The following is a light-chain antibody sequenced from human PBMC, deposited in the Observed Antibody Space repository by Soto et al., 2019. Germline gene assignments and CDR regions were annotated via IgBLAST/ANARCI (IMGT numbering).Light chain of an antibody. CDR1: QSLVHRDGIAY. J-gene: IGKJ1*01. CDR3: MQPLETPQT. CDR2: KVS. Sequence: DIVMTQSPLSLPVTLWQPASISCWSYQSLVHRDGIAYFSWFQQRPGRSPRRLIYKVSTRASGVPARFSGSGSGTDFALKISRVEAEDVGVYYCMQPLETPQTFGQGTKVDIK. V-gene: IGKV2-30*02.